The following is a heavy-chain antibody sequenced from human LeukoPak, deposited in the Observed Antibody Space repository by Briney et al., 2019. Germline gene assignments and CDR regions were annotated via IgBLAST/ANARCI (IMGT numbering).Heavy chain of an antibody. Sequence: PSETLSLTCGVSGGSITTTNYWSWVRQPPGGGLEWIGEISLAGRTRYNPSLQSRVHISIDESKNHLYLNLASVTAADTAVYYCSRESGPFCPFGHWGQGTLVAATS. CDR3: SRESGPFCPFGH. CDR2: ISLAGRT. J-gene: IGHJ4*02. CDR1: GGSITTTNY. D-gene: IGHD1-26*01. V-gene: IGHV4-4*02.